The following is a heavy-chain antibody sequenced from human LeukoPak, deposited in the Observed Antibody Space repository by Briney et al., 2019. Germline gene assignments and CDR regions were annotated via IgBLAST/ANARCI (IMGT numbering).Heavy chain of an antibody. CDR2: IYYDGST. J-gene: IGHJ4*02. D-gene: IGHD2-15*01. CDR3: ARRGYCSGNSCYLFDY. CDR1: VGSTTTYY. Sequence: PETLSLTRTVPVGSTTTYYSSWIRQPPRKGLEYIGHIYYDGSTNYRPSLKSRLTISVDTSKNQFSLKLTSVTAADTAVYYCARRGYCSGNSCYLFDYWGQGTLVTVSS. V-gene: IGHV4-59*08.